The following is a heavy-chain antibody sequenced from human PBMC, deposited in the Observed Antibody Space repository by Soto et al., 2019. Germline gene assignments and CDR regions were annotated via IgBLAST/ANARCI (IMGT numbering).Heavy chain of an antibody. CDR3: ATYSMGVYYGMDV. CDR2: IYHSGST. V-gene: IGHV4-38-2*01. J-gene: IGHJ6*02. Sequence: PSETLSLTCAVSGYSISRGYYWGWIRQPPGKGLEWIGSIYHSGSTYYNPSLKSRVTISVDTSKNQFSLKLSSVTAADTAVYYCATYSMGVYYGMDVWGQGTTVTVSS. CDR1: GYSISRGYY. D-gene: IGHD1-26*01.